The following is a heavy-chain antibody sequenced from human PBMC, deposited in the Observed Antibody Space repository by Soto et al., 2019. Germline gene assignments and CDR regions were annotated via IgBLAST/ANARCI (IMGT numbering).Heavy chain of an antibody. CDR3: ASSSSGSPYS. CDR1: GYTFKPYG. Sequence: QIQLVQSGAEVKQPGASVKVSCKASGYTFKPYGISWGRQAPGQGLEWMGWISAYDGDTNHAQTLQGRVSMTTDISTSTAYMELTSLTSAETAVYYCASSSSGSPYSWGQGTLVTVSS. D-gene: IGHD6-6*01. J-gene: IGHJ4*02. CDR2: ISAYDGDT. V-gene: IGHV1-18*01.